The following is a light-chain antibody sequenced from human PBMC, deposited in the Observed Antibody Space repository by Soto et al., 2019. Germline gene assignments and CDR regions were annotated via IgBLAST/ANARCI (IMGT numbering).Light chain of an antibody. CDR3: QQYNNWHPIT. CDR1: QSVRRN. Sequence: EIGLTQYPATLSVSPGERATLSWRASQSVRRNLAWYQQKPGQAPRLLIYGASTRATGIPATFSGSGSGTQFTLTISSLQSEDFAVYYCQQYNNWHPITFGQGTRLEIK. J-gene: IGKJ5*01. V-gene: IGKV3D-15*01. CDR2: GAS.